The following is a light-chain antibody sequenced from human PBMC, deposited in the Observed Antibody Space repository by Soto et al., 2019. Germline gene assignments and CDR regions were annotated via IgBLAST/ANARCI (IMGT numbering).Light chain of an antibody. CDR2: EVS. Sequence: QSALTQAASASGSPGQSITISCTGTSSDIGAYNHVSWYQQHPGKAPKVLIYEVSDRPSGISNRFSGSKSGNTASLTISGLQDEEDADYYCASHTTRRTLVFGGGTKLTVL. CDR3: ASHTTRRTLV. J-gene: IGLJ3*02. V-gene: IGLV2-14*01. CDR1: SSDIGAYNH.